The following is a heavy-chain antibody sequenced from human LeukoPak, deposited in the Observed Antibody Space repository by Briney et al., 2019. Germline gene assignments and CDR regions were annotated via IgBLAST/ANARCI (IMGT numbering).Heavy chain of an antibody. Sequence: ASVKVSCKAPGGTFSSYAISWVRQAPGQGLEWMGGIIPIFGTANYAQKFQGRVTITTDESTSTAYMEPSSLRSEDTAVYYCAATPYCSSTSCYQQREYYFDYWGQGTLVTVSS. V-gene: IGHV1-69*05. J-gene: IGHJ4*02. CDR2: IIPIFGTA. CDR1: GGTFSSYA. CDR3: AATPYCSSTSCYQQREYYFDY. D-gene: IGHD2-2*01.